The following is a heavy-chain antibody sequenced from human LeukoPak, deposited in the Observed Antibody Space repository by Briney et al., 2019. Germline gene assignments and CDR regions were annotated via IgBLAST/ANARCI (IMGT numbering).Heavy chain of an antibody. CDR3: AKDNSSYYDFWSGYYSLDY. CDR2: IWYDGSNK. D-gene: IGHD3-3*01. CDR1: GFTFSSYG. J-gene: IGHJ4*02. Sequence: GGSLRLSCAASGFTFSSYGMHWVRQAPGKGLEWVAVIWYDGSNKYYADSVKGRFTISRDNSKNTLYLQMNSLRAEDTAVYYCAKDNSSYYDFWSGYYSLDYWGQGTLVTVSS. V-gene: IGHV3-33*06.